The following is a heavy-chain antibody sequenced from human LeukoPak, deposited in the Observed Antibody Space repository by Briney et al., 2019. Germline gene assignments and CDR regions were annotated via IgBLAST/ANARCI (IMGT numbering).Heavy chain of an antibody. CDR3: ARVGIAAAGTPQGGSSY. CDR1: GYTFTSYD. Sequence: ASVKVSCKASGYTFTSYDINWVRQATGQGLEWMGWMNPNSGNTGYAQKFQGRVTMTTDTSTSTAYMELRSLRSDDTAVYYCARVGIAAAGTPQGGSSYWGQGTLVTVSS. V-gene: IGHV1-8*01. J-gene: IGHJ4*02. D-gene: IGHD6-13*01. CDR2: MNPNSGNT.